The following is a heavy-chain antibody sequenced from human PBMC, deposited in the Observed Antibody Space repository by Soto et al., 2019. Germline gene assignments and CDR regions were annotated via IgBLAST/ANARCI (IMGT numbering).Heavy chain of an antibody. Sequence: GGSLRLSCAASGFTFSSYEMNWVRQAPGKGLEWVSYISSSGSTIYYADSVKGRFTISRDNAKNSLYLQMNSLRAEDTAVYYCAKSAGKGGLAAPIDYWGQGSLVTVSS. J-gene: IGHJ4*02. CDR1: GFTFSSYE. CDR2: ISSSGSTI. CDR3: AKSAGKGGLAAPIDY. V-gene: IGHV3-48*03. D-gene: IGHD6-13*01.